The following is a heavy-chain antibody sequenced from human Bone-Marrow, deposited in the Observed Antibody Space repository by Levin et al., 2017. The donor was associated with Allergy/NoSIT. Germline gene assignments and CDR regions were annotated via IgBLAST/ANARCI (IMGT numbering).Heavy chain of an antibody. V-gene: IGHV3-21*01. Sequence: PGGSLRLSCAASGFTFSGYSMTWVRQAPGKGLEWVSFIRNDGHIYYADSVKGRFTISRDNAKNSLYLQMNSLRAEDTAVYYCARENGFCGGGICYPGAFDVWGQGTMVTVSS. CDR1: GFTFSGYS. CDR2: IRNDGHI. CDR3: ARENGFCGGGICYPGAFDV. D-gene: IGHD2-15*01. J-gene: IGHJ3*01.